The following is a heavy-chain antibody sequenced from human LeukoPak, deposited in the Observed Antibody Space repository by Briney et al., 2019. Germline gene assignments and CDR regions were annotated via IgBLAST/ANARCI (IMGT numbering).Heavy chain of an antibody. Sequence: GGSLRLSCAASGYSFSSYWMHWVRQVPGKGLVWVSRIDNYGRTTDYADSVKGRFTISRDNVQNTLYLQMNSLNAEDTAVYYCARDVACAGSFWGQGTLVTVSS. CDR1: GYSFSSYW. V-gene: IGHV3-74*01. J-gene: IGHJ4*02. CDR2: IDNYGRTT. D-gene: IGHD3-10*02. CDR3: ARDVACAGSF.